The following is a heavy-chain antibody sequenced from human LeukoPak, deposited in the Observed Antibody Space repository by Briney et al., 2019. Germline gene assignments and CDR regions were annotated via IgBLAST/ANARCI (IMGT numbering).Heavy chain of an antibody. D-gene: IGHD3-3*01. CDR2: IYYSGST. CDR3: ARSSERGYYPDY. CDR1: GGSISSSSYY. Sequence: SETLSLTCTVSGGSISSSSYYWGWIRQPPGKGLEWIGSIYYSGSTYYTPSLKSRVTISVDTSKNQFSLKLTSVTAADTAVYYCARSSERGYYPDYWGQGTLVTVSS. V-gene: IGHV4-39*07. J-gene: IGHJ4*02.